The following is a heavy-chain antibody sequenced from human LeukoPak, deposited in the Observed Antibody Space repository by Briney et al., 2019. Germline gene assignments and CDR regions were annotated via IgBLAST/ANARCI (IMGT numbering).Heavy chain of an antibody. CDR3: ARLGGSYSDY. D-gene: IGHD1-26*01. J-gene: IGHJ4*02. CDR1: GASISSRNW. V-gene: IGHV4-4*02. Sequence: SGTLSLTCAVSGASISSRNWWIWVRQPPGKGLEWIGEIYPSGSTNYNPSLKSRVTISIDKSKNQFSLELSSVTAADTAVYYCARLGGSYSDYWGQGTLVTVSS. CDR2: IYPSGST.